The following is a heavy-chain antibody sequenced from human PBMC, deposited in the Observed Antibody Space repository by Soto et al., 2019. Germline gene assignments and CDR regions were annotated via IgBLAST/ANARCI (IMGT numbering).Heavy chain of an antibody. V-gene: IGHV3-23*01. D-gene: IGHD7-27*01. Sequence: GGSLRLSCAASGFTFSSYAMSWVRQAPGKGLEWVSAISGSGGSTYYADSVKGRFTISRDNSKNTLYLQMNSLRAEDATVYYCAKDYGLGIFTSFDYWGQGTLVTVSS. CDR3: AKDYGLGIFTSFDY. J-gene: IGHJ4*02. CDR1: GFTFSSYA. CDR2: ISGSGGST.